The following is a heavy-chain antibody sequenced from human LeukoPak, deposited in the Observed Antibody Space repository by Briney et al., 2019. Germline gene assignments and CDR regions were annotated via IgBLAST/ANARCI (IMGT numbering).Heavy chain of an antibody. J-gene: IGHJ6*02. D-gene: IGHD3-16*01. CDR2: ISSRNSYI. CDR1: GFTFSSYS. Sequence: GGSLRLSCAASGFTFSSYSMNWVRQAPGKGLEWVSSISSRNSYISYADSVTGRFTISRDNAKNSLYLQMNSLRAEDTAVYYCARVFFTWGQGTTVTVSS. V-gene: IGHV3-21*01. CDR3: ARVFFT.